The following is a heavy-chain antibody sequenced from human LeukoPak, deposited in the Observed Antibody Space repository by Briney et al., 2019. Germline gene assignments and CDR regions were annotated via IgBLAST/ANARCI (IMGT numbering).Heavy chain of an antibody. Sequence: PGGSLRLSCAASGFTFSSYSVNWVRQAPGKGLEWVSYIRSSSSTIYYADSVKGRFTISRDNAKNSLYLQMNSLRAEDTAVYYCASRFWDDAFDIWGQGTMVTVSS. CDR3: ASRFWDDAFDI. V-gene: IGHV3-48*01. D-gene: IGHD3-10*01. CDR2: IRSSSSTI. CDR1: GFTFSSYS. J-gene: IGHJ3*02.